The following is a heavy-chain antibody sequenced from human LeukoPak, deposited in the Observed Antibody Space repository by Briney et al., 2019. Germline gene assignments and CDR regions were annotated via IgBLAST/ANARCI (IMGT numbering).Heavy chain of an antibody. CDR3: ARDFSSTSRGWFDP. CDR2: IKQDGSET. CDR1: GFSFSGFW. D-gene: IGHD2-2*01. V-gene: IGHV3-7*03. Sequence: GGSLRLSCAASGFSFSGFWMSWVRQAPGKGLEWVANIKQDGSETYSVDSVKGRFIISRDNAKNSLYLQMNSLRAEDTAVYYCARDFSSTSRGWFDPWGQGTLVTVSS. J-gene: IGHJ5*02.